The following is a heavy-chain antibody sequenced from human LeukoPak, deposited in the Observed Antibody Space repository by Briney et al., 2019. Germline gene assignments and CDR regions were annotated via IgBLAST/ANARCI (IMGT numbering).Heavy chain of an antibody. CDR2: IIPIFGTA. CDR1: GGTFSSYA. D-gene: IGHD3-9*01. V-gene: IGHV1-69*05. Sequence: ASVKASCKASGGTFSSYAISWVRQAPGQGLEWMGGIIPIFGTANYAQKFQGRVTITTDESTSTAYMELGSLRSEDTAVYYCARDESGLTGYYSYWGQGTLVTVSS. CDR3: ARDESGLTGYYSY. J-gene: IGHJ4*02.